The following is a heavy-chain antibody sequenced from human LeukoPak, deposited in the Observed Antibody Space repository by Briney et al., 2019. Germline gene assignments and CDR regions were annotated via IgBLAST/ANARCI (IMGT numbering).Heavy chain of an antibody. CDR1: GGSISSSNW. V-gene: IGHV4-4*02. D-gene: IGHD3-22*01. Sequence: SGTLSLTCAVSGGSISSSNWWSWVRQPPGKGLEWIGEIYHSGSTNYNPSLKSRVTISVDKSKNQFSLKLSSVTAADTAVYYCARDLYDSSGYYYHYYYGMDVWGQGTTVTVSS. CDR3: ARDLYDSSGYYYHYYYGMDV. J-gene: IGHJ6*02. CDR2: IYHSGST.